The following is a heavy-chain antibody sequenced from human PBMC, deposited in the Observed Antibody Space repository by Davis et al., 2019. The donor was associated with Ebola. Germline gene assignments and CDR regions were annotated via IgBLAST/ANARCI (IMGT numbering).Heavy chain of an antibody. CDR3: ARPGGLWYFDL. CDR1: GGSISSSSYY. D-gene: IGHD3-16*01. V-gene: IGHV4-39*01. Sequence: SETLSLTCTVSGGSISSSSYYWGWIRQPPGKGLEWIGSIYYSGSTYYNPSLKSRVTISVDTSKNQFSLKLSSVTAADTAVYYCARPGGLWYFDLWGRGTLVTVSS. CDR2: IYYSGST. J-gene: IGHJ2*01.